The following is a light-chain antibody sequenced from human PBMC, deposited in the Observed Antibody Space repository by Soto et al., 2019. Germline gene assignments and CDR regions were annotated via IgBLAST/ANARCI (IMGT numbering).Light chain of an antibody. CDR2: TNT. V-gene: IGLV1-44*01. J-gene: IGLJ1*01. CDR3: AAWDDNLYV. CDR1: TSNIGKNS. Sequence: QSVLTQPPSASGTPGQTITISCSGSTSNIGKNSVSLYQQLPGTATKLLIYTNTQRPLGVTVRFSGSKSGTSASLAISGLQSDDEADYYCAAWDDNLYVFGSGTKLTVL.